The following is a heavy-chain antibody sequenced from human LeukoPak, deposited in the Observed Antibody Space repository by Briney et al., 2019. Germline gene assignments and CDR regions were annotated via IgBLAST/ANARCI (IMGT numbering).Heavy chain of an antibody. CDR1: GYTFTSYY. D-gene: IGHD1-26*01. Sequence: ASVKVSCKASGYTFTSYYMHWVRQAPGQGLEWMGIINPSGGSTSYAQKFQGRVTMTRDTSTSTVYMELSSLRSEDTAVYYCARDNRPYSGGYYGRGTTRYFDLWGRGTLVTVSS. CDR2: INPSGGST. CDR3: ARDNRPYSGGYYGRGTTRYFDL. J-gene: IGHJ2*01. V-gene: IGHV1-46*01.